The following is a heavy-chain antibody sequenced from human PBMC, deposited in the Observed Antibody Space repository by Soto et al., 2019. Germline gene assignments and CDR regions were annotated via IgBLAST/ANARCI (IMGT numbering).Heavy chain of an antibody. J-gene: IGHJ4*02. CDR3: CWSNTINYYFEI. Sequence: VGSLRLSCRCAVCRFTDAWLSCVRQSPGKGLEWVGRMKSIGSGGATDYATSVKGRFTLSRDDSRNTLYLQMNSLETEDAAVYYRCWSNTINYYFEILGQGTLVIVS. V-gene: IGHV3-15*01. D-gene: IGHD3-3*01. CDR1: VCRFTDAW. CDR2: MKSIGSGGAT.